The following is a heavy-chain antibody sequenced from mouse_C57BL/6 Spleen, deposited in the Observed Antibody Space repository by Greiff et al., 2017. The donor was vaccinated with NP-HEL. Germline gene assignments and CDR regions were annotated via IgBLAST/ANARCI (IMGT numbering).Heavy chain of an antibody. CDR3: ANSYYSNYPYYLDY. V-gene: IGHV1-19*01. J-gene: IGHJ2*01. CDR2: INPYNGGT. D-gene: IGHD2-5*01. Sequence: EVQLQQSGPVLVKPGASVKMSCKASGYTFTDYYMNWVKQSHGKSLEWIGVINPYNGGTSYNQKFKGKATLTVDKSSSTAYMELNSLTSEDSAVYSCANSYYSNYPYYLDYWGQGTTLTVSS. CDR1: GYTFTDYY.